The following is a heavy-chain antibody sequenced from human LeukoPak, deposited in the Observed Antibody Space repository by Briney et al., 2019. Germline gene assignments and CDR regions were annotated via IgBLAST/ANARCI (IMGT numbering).Heavy chain of an antibody. CDR2: IRYDGSKK. CDR3: ASIPGIVGATRRDY. CDR1: GFIFSSYG. D-gene: IGHD1-26*01. J-gene: IGHJ4*02. V-gene: IGHV3-30*02. Sequence: GGSLRLSCAASGFIFSSYGMHWVRQAPGKGLEWVAFIRYDGSKKYYADSVKGRFTISRDNAKNSLYLQMNSLRAEDTAVYYCASIPGIVGATRRDYWGQGTLVTVSS.